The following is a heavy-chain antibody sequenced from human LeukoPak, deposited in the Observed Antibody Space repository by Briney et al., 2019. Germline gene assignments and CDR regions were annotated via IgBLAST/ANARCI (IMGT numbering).Heavy chain of an antibody. V-gene: IGHV1-2*02. CDR2: INPNSGAT. CDR1: GYTFSAYY. J-gene: IGHJ5*02. Sequence: ASVKVSCKASGYTFSAYYMHWVRQAPGQGLEWMGWINPNSGATKYAQEFQGRVTMTRDTSISTAYMEVSSLRSDDTAMYYCARVSWYGDPPSAWFDPRGQGTPVTVSS. D-gene: IGHD4-17*01. CDR3: ARVSWYGDPPSAWFDP.